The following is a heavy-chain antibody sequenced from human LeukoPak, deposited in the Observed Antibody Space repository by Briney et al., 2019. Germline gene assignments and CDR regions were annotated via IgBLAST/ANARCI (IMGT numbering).Heavy chain of an antibody. Sequence: GGSLRLSCAASGFTFSGYWVSWVRQTPEKGLEWVANIKQDGYEKYYVDSVKGRFTISRDNAKNSLYLQMNSLRADDTAIYYCARDKIVGPTTLDYWGQGTLVTVSS. CDR2: IKQDGYEK. J-gene: IGHJ4*02. V-gene: IGHV3-7*01. CDR3: ARDKIVGPTTLDY. CDR1: GFTFSGYW. D-gene: IGHD1-26*01.